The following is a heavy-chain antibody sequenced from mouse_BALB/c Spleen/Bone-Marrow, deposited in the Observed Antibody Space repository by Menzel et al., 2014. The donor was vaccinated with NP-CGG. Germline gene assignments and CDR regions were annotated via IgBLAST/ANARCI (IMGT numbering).Heavy chain of an antibody. D-gene: IGHD1-1*01. J-gene: IGHJ4*01. CDR1: GFTFSNFG. CDR3: ARSTWSYYNGMDY. CDR2: ISGVSSTI. Sequence: EVQLVESGGGLVQPGGSRKLSCAASGFTFSNFGIHWVRQAPEKGLEWVAYISGVSSTIYYADTVKGRFTISRDNPKNTLFLQMTSLRSEDTAMYYCARSTWSYYNGMDYRGQGTSVTVSS. V-gene: IGHV5-17*02.